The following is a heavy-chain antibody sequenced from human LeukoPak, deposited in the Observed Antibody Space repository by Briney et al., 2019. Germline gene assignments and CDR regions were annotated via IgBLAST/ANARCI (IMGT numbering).Heavy chain of an antibody. Sequence: GASVKVSCKASGGTFSSYAISWVRQAPGQGLEWMGGIIPIFGTANYAQKFQGRVTITADESTSTAYMELSSLRSEDTAVYYCARSVGYSYGNFDYWGQGTLVTVSS. V-gene: IGHV1-69*13. J-gene: IGHJ4*02. CDR3: ARSVGYSYGNFDY. CDR2: IIPIFGTA. CDR1: GGTFSSYA. D-gene: IGHD5-18*01.